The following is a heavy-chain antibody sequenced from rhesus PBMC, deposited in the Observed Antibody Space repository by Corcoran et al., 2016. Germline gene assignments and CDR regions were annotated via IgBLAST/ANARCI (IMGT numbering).Heavy chain of an antibody. CDR1: GGSISSSNW. D-gene: IGHD6-25*01. J-gene: IGHJ4*01. Sequence: QVQLQESGPGLVKPSETLSLTCTVSGGSISSSNWWSWIRQPPGKGLVWIGYISGSSGSPYSNHSLKRRVTIATDTSKNLFSLKLSSVTAADTAVYYCARGIAAAMGRDYWGQGVLVTVSS. CDR3: ARGIAAAMGRDY. CDR2: ISGSSGSP. V-gene: IGHV4-65*01.